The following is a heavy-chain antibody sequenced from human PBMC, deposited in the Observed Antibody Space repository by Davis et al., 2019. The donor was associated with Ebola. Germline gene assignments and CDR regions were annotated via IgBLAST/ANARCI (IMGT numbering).Heavy chain of an antibody. V-gene: IGHV3-74*01. CDR1: GFTFSRDW. Sequence: HTGGSLRLSCAASGFTFSRDWMHWVRQAPGKGLVWVSRIHGDGFYTAYADSVRGRFSISRDNAKNSLYLQMDSLRAEDTAVYYCARDQDGFNFLRYWGQGILVTVSS. CDR2: IHGDGFYT. CDR3: ARDQDGFNFLRY. D-gene: IGHD5-24*01. J-gene: IGHJ4*02.